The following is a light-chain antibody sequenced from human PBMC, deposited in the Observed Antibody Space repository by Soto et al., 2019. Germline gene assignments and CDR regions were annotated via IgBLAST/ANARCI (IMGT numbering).Light chain of an antibody. CDR1: QSVSSSY. Sequence: IVLTQSPGTLSLSPGERATLSCRASQSVSSSYLAWYQQKPGQAPRLLIYGASSRATGIPDRFSGSGSGTDCTLTISRLEPEDCAVYSCQQYGSSPRTFGQGTKVEIK. J-gene: IGKJ1*01. V-gene: IGKV3-20*01. CDR3: QQYGSSPRT. CDR2: GAS.